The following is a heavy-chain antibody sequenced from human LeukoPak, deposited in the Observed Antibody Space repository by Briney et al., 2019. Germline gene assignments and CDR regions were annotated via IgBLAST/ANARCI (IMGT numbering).Heavy chain of an antibody. CDR1: GGSISSSSYY. CDR3: ARHTTIFGHFGY. D-gene: IGHD3-3*01. CDR2: MYYSGST. Sequence: SETLSLTCTVSGGSISSSSYYWGWIRQPPGKGLEWIGSMYYSGSTYYNPPLKSRVTISVATSKNHFSLKLSSVTAADTAVYYCARHTTIFGHFGYWGQGTLVTVSS. J-gene: IGHJ4*02. V-gene: IGHV4-39*01.